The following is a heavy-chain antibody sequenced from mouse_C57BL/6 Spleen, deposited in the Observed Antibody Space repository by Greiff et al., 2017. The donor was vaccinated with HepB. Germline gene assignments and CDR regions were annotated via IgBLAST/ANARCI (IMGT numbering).Heavy chain of an antibody. CDR1: GYTFTDYY. CDR3: ARAGYDYDERVWFAY. V-gene: IGHV1-26*01. D-gene: IGHD2-4*01. Sequence: EVQLQQSGPELVKPGASVKISCKASGYTFTDYYMNWVKQSHGKSLEWIGDINPNNGGTSYNQKFKGKATLTVDKSSSTAYMELRSLTSEDSAVYYCARAGYDYDERVWFAYWGQGTLVTVSA. J-gene: IGHJ3*01. CDR2: INPNNGGT.